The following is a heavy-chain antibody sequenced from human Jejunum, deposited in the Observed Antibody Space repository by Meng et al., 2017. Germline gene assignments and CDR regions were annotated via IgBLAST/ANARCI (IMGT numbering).Heavy chain of an antibody. Sequence: VQLVESAGGVVPPGKSLRLSCAASGFNFTNYGMHWVRQAPGKGLDWVAVIWHDGSKVFYADSVRGRFTISRDNSHNTVDLQMNSVRVDDTAVYFCLRGRDYWGQGTLVTVSS. CDR3: LRGRDY. CDR2: IWHDGSKV. V-gene: IGHV3-33*01. CDR1: GFNFTNYG. D-gene: IGHD3-10*01. J-gene: IGHJ4*02.